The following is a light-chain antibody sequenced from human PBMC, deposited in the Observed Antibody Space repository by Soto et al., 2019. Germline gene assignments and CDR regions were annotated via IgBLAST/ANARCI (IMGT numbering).Light chain of an antibody. CDR2: GTS. Sequence: EVVLTQSPGTLSLSPGERATLSCRASQRVSSSYLGWYQQKPGQAPRLLIYGTSVRATGTPDRFSGSGSGTDFTLTISGLERGDFAVYYCHHYQTIGQGTKVDIK. J-gene: IGKJ1*01. CDR3: HHYQT. CDR1: QRVSSSY. V-gene: IGKV3-20*01.